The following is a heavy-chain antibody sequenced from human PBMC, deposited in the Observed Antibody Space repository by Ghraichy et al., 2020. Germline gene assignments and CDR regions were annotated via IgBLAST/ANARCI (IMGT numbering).Heavy chain of an antibody. J-gene: IGHJ4*02. CDR3: ARASYGGNGPLDY. D-gene: IGHD4-23*01. CDR2: IWYDGSNE. Sequence: GGSLRLSCAASGFTFSSYGMDWVRQAPGKGLEWVAVIWYDGSNEYYADSVKGRFTISRDNSKNTLYLHMNSLRAEDTAVYYCARASYGGNGPLDYWGQGTLVTVSS. V-gene: IGHV3-33*01. CDR1: GFTFSSYG.